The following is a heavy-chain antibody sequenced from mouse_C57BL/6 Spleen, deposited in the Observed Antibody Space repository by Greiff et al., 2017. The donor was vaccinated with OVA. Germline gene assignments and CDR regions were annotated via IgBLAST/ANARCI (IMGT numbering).Heavy chain of an antibody. CDR3: ARGLTGTYFDY. V-gene: IGHV1-69*01. J-gene: IGHJ2*01. Sequence: QVQLQQPGAELVMPGASVKLSCKASGYTFTSYWMHWVKQRPGQGLEWIGEIDPSDSYTNYNQKFKGKSTLTVDKSSSTAYMQLSSLTSEDSAVYDCARGLTGTYFDYWGQGTTLTVSS. CDR2: IDPSDSYT. CDR1: GYTFTSYW. D-gene: IGHD4-1*01.